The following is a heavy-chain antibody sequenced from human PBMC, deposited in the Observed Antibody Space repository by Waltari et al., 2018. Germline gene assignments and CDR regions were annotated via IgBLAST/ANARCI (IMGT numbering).Heavy chain of an antibody. CDR2: IYYSGST. CDR3: ARSPGSRHYFDY. CDR1: GGSISNYY. V-gene: IGHV4-59*01. D-gene: IGHD3-10*01. Sequence: QVQLQESGPGLVKPSETLSLTCTVSGGSISNYYWIWIRPPPGKGLEWIGYIYYSGSTNYNPPLKSRVTISVDTSKIQFSLNLSSVTAADTAVYYCARSPGSRHYFDYWGQGTLVTVSS. J-gene: IGHJ4*02.